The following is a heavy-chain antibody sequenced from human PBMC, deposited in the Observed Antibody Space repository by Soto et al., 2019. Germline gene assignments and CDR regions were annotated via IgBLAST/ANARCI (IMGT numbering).Heavy chain of an antibody. CDR3: TRLPRHPLPPFDF. CDR2: IRSKAYGGTP. CDR1: GFTFGDYA. V-gene: IGHV3-49*04. Sequence: GGSLRLSCTASGFTFGDYALSWVRRAPGKGLEWVGSIRSKAYGGTPEYAASVKGRFSISRDDSKSIAYLQMNSLKTEYAAFFYCTRLPRHPLPPFDFWVQGTLVTVPS. J-gene: IGHJ4*02.